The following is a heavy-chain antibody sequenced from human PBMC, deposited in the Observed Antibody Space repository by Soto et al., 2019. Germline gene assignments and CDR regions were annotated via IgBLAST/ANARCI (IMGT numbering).Heavy chain of an antibody. Sequence: GSLRLSCAASGFTFSSYWMSWVRQAPGKGLEWVANIKQDGSEKYYVDSVKGRFTISRDNAKNSLYLQMNSLRAEDTAVYYCARDLYYYDSSGYWSGYYFDYWGQGTLVTVSS. CDR3: ARDLYYYDSSGYWSGYYFDY. D-gene: IGHD3-22*01. J-gene: IGHJ4*02. V-gene: IGHV3-7*01. CDR2: IKQDGSEK. CDR1: GFTFSSYW.